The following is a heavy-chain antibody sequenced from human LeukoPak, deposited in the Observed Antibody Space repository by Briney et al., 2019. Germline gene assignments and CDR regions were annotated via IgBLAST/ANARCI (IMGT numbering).Heavy chain of an antibody. Sequence: SKTLSLTCTVSGGSSSSYYWSWIRQPAGEGLEWIGRIYTSGSTNYNPSLKSRVTMSVDTSKNQFSLTLNSVTAADTAVYYCAREAYSSGSSNYYYYYYMDVWGKGTTVTISS. D-gene: IGHD6-19*01. CDR1: GGSSSSYY. J-gene: IGHJ6*03. CDR2: IYTSGST. CDR3: AREAYSSGSSNYYYYYYMDV. V-gene: IGHV4-4*07.